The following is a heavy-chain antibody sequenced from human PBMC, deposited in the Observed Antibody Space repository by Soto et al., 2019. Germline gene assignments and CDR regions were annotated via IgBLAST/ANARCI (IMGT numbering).Heavy chain of an antibody. V-gene: IGHV4-59*01. CDR2: VYHSGAT. Sequence: SETLSLTCTVSGGSTSSYYWNWLRQPPGKELEWIAYVYHSGATDYNPSLKSRVTLSVDTSNNQFSLKLNSVTAADTAVYYCAKWSTDYNAFDAWGQGIKVTVSS. J-gene: IGHJ3*01. CDR3: AKWSTDYNAFDA. D-gene: IGHD4-4*01. CDR1: GGSTSSYY.